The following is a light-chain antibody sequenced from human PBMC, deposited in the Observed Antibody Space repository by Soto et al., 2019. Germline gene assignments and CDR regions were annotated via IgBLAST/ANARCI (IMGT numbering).Light chain of an antibody. CDR3: SSYTSSSTPFSV. CDR1: SSDVGGYNY. CDR2: DVS. Sequence: QSALTQPASVSGSPGQSITISCTGTSSDVGGYNYVSWYQQHPGKAPKLMIYDVSNRPSGVSNRFSGSKSGNTASLTISGLQAEAEADYDCSSYTSSSTPFSVFGTGTKVTVL. V-gene: IGLV2-14*01. J-gene: IGLJ1*01.